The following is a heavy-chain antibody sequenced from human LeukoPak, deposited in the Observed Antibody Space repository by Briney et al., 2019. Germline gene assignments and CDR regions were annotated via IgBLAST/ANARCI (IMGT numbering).Heavy chain of an antibody. Sequence: ASVKVSCKASGYTFTGYYMHWVRQAPGQGLEWMGWINPNSGGTNYAQKFQGRVTMTRDTSISTAYMELSRLRSDDTAVYYCARGGGGTSFRNYYYMDVWGKGTTVTVSS. CDR3: ARGGGGTSFRNYYYMDV. J-gene: IGHJ6*03. CDR2: INPNSGGT. D-gene: IGHD2-2*01. V-gene: IGHV1-2*02. CDR1: GYTFTGYY.